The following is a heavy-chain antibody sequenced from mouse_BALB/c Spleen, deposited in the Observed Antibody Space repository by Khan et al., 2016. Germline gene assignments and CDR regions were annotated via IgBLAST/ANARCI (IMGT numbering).Heavy chain of an antibody. CDR3: ARSYRSRPGAMDY. Sequence: QIQLVQSGPELKKPGETVKISCKASGFTFTNYGMNWVKQAPGKGLKWMGWINTYSGETTYADDFKGRFAFSLDTSASTDYLQINNLKNEDTATYCCARSYRSRPGAMDYWGQGTSVTVSS. J-gene: IGHJ4*01. CDR2: INTYSGET. CDR1: GFTFTNYG. D-gene: IGHD2-14*01. V-gene: IGHV9-3-1*01.